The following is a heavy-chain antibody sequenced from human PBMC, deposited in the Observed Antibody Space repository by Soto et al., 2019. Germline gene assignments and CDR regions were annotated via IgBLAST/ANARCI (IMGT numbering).Heavy chain of an antibody. J-gene: IGHJ4*02. CDR3: AHRRDYSGSWNEGTFDY. Sequence: QITLTESGPTRVKPTQTLTLTCTFSGLSLTTRPAGVGWVRQPPGKAPEWLGFIYWDDDKCYSPSLKSRLTNTKDTSRNQVVLTSTHLDPVDTATYYCAHRRDYSGSWNEGTFDYWGQGTPVTVSS. CDR2: IYWDDDK. CDR1: GLSLTTRPAG. D-gene: IGHD3-22*01. V-gene: IGHV2-5*02.